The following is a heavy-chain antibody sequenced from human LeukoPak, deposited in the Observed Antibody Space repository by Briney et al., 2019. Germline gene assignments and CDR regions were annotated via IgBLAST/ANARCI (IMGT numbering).Heavy chain of an antibody. CDR1: GYPFTSYG. J-gene: IGHJ6*02. CDR2: ISGYNGNT. CDR3: ARDYRKVFGVIIIDGMDV. Sequence: ASVKVSCKASGYPFTSYGISWVRQAPGQGLEWMGWISGYNGNTNYAQKLQGRVTMTTDTYTSTAYMELRSLRSDDTAVYYCARDYRKVFGVIIIDGMDVWGQGTTVTVSS. V-gene: IGHV1-18*01. D-gene: IGHD3-3*01.